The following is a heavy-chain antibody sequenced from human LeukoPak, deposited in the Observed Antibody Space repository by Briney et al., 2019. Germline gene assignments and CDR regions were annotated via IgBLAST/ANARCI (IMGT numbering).Heavy chain of an antibody. J-gene: IGHJ4*02. CDR2: IKRDGSEK. CDR3: ALNMIGGQIFDF. D-gene: IGHD3-16*01. CDR1: GFTFSNYW. V-gene: IGHV3-7*01. Sequence: GGSLRLSCAASGFTFSNYWMSWVRQAPGKGLEWVADIKRDGSEKHYVDSVKGRFTISRDDAKNSLYLQMNSLRAEDTAVYYCALNMIGGQIFDFWGQGTLVTVSS.